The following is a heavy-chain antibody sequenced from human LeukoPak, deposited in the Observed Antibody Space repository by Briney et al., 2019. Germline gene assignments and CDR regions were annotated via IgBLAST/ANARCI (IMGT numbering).Heavy chain of an antibody. CDR2: TSPYNGNT. J-gene: IGHJ4*02. Sequence: GASVKVSCKASGYTFTSYGISWVRQAPGQGLEWMGWTSPYNGNTKYAQKLQGRVTMTTDTSTRIAYMELRSLRSDDTAVYYCARHPDITIIRGADFDNWGQGTLVTVSS. CDR1: GYTFTSYG. V-gene: IGHV1-18*01. CDR3: ARHPDITIIRGADFDN. D-gene: IGHD3-10*01.